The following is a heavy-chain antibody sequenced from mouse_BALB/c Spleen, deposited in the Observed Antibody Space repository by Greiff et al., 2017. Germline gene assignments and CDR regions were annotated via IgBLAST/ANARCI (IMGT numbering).Heavy chain of an antibody. CDR3: AGGSSIDY. V-gene: IGHV1S137*01. J-gene: IGHJ2*01. D-gene: IGHD1-1*01. Sequence: VQLQQSGAELVRPGVSVKISCKGSGYTFTDYAMHWVKQSHAKSLEWIGVISTYYGDASYNQKFKGKATMTVDKSSSTAYMELARLTSEDSAIYYCAGGSSIDYWGQGTTLTVSS. CDR1: GYTFTDYA. CDR2: ISTYYGDA.